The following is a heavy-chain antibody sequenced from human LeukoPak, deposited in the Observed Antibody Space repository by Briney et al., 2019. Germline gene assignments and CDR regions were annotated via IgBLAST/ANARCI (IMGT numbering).Heavy chain of an antibody. CDR1: GYTFTNYY. J-gene: IGHJ4*02. CDR3: AGWTTTFLDY. D-gene: IGHD1-1*01. V-gene: IGHV1-46*01. Sequence: ASVKVSCKASGYTFTNYYIHWVRQAPGHGLEWMGISNPSGDGTNYAQKFQGRVTMTRDTSTSTVYMDLSSLRSEDTAVYYCAGWTTTFLDYWGQGTLVTVSS. CDR2: SNPSGDGT.